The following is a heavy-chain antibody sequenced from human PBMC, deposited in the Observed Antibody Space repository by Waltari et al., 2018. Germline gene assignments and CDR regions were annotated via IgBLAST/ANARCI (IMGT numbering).Heavy chain of an antibody. V-gene: IGHV3-74*01. J-gene: IGHJ6*02. CDR2: INSDETIT. CDR3: ARVAQRTYRSPVPGRDYYYGMDV. CDR1: GFTFGNYR. Sequence: EEKVVESGGGLVQPGESLRLSCVASGFTFGNYRFHWVRQPSGKGLVWFSGINSDETITSYADSVKGRFTISRDNAKKTLYLQMNRLRAEDTAVYYCARVAQRTYRSPVPGRDYYYGMDVWGQGTTVTVSS. D-gene: IGHD1-1*01.